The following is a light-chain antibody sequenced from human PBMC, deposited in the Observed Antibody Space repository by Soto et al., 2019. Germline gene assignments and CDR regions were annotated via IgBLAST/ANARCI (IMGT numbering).Light chain of an antibody. V-gene: IGKV3-15*01. CDR2: GAS. CDR3: QQYDHWPPWT. Sequence: IVMTQSPTTLSVSPGERATLSCRASQSVSTNLAWYQHKPGQAPRLLIYGASSRATGIPARFSGSGSGTEFTLTISSLQSEDFAVYSCQQYDHWPPWTFGQGTKVEIK. CDR1: QSVSTN. J-gene: IGKJ1*01.